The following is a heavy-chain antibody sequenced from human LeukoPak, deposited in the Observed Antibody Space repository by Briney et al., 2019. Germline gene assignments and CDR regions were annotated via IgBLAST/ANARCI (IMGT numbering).Heavy chain of an antibody. J-gene: IGHJ3*02. D-gene: IGHD4-17*01. CDR2: TSFSGST. CDR3: ARDLITVTKGFDI. CDR1: GASISSYY. V-gene: IGHV4-59*01. Sequence: PSETLSLTCTVSGASISSYYWTWIRQPPGKGLEWIGFTSFSGSTNYNPSLKSRVTISIDTSKNQFSLKLSSVTAADTAVYYCARDLITVTKGFDIWGQGTMVSVSS.